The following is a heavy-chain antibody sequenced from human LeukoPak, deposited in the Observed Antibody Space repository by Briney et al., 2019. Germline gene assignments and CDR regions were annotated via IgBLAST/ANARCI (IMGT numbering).Heavy chain of an antibody. V-gene: IGHV1-2*04. J-gene: IGHJ6*02. CDR2: INPNSGGT. Sequence: ASVKVSCKASGYTFTGYYMHWVRQAPGQGLEWMGWINPNSGGTNYAQKFQGWVTMTRDTSISTAYMELSRLRSDDTAVYYCARERGSYYDFWSGHAAHWYYNYGMDVWGQGTTVTVSS. D-gene: IGHD3-3*01. CDR1: GYTFTGYY. CDR3: ARERGSYYDFWSGHAAHWYYNYGMDV.